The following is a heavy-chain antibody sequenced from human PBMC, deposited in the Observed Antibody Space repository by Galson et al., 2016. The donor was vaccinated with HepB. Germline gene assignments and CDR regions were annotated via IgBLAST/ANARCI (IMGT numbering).Heavy chain of an antibody. CDR1: GFTFSRYG. D-gene: IGHD3-10*01. CDR2: ISYDGSNK. V-gene: IGHV3-30*18. J-gene: IGHJ4*02. CDR3: AKDPYYYGSGSYLYFHY. Sequence: SLRLSCAASGFTFSRYGMHWVRQAPGKGLEWVTFISYDGSNKYYADSVKGRFTISRDNSKSTLYLQMNSLRAEDTAVYYCAKDPYYYGSGSYLYFHYWGQGTLVTVSS.